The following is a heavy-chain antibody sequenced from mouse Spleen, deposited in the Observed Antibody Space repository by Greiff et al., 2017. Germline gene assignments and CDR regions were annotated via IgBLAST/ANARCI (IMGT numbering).Heavy chain of an antibody. J-gene: IGHJ1*01. D-gene: IGHD2-10*02. Sequence: VQRVESGPGLVAPSQSLSITCTVSGFSLTSYGVHWVRQPPGKGLEWLGVICAGGSTNYNSALMSRLSISKDNSKSQVFLKMNSLQTDDTAMYYVARDQRYGNCYFDFWGAGTTVTVSS. CDR2: ICAGGST. CDR1: GFSLTSYG. V-gene: IGHV2-9*02. CDR3: ARDQRYGNCYFDF.